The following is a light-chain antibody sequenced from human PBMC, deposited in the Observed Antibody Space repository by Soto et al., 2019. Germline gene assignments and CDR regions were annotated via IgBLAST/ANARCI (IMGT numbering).Light chain of an antibody. CDR1: SSDISACNY. Sequence: QSVLTQPASVSGSPGQSITISCTGTSSDISACNYVSWYQQHPGKAPKLMIYEVGDRPSGLSNRFSGSKSGNTASLTISRLQTEDEADYYCSSYTSNNFYVFGTGTKVTVL. CDR3: SSYTSNNFYV. V-gene: IGLV2-14*01. J-gene: IGLJ1*01. CDR2: EVG.